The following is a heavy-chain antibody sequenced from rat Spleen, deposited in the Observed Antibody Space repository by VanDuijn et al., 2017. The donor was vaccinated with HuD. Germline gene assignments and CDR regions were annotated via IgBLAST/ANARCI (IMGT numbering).Heavy chain of an antibody. CDR3: AREGGHLRYLDF. Sequence: EVQLVESGGGLVQPGSSLKVSCVASGFTFSSYVMHWFRQAPENGIEWLAYINTDSSDTHYAETVKGRFTISRDNAKNTVDMQLSSLRSEDTSMYFWAREGGHLRYLDFWGQGVMVTVSS. V-gene: IGHV5-43*01. J-gene: IGHJ2*01. D-gene: IGHD2-1*01. CDR1: GFTFSSYV. CDR2: INTDSSDT.